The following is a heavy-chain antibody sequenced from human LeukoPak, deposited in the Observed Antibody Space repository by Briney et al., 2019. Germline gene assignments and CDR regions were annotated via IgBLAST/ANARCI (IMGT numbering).Heavy chain of an antibody. CDR3: ATGDVLLWFGEPYWFDY. CDR1: GGTFSSYT. J-gene: IGHJ4*02. V-gene: IGHV1-69*02. D-gene: IGHD3-10*01. CDR2: IIPILGIA. Sequence: ASVKVSCKASGGTFSSYTISWVRQAPGQGLEWMGRIIPILGIANYAQKFQGRVTITTDESASTAYMELSSLRSEDTAVYYCATGDVLLWFGEPYWFDYWGQGTLVTVSS.